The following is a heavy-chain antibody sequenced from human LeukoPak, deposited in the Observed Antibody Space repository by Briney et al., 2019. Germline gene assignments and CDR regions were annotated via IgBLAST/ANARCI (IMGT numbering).Heavy chain of an antibody. CDR3: ARDVKFYYDSSGCYRGFDY. CDR2: IYYSGST. CDR1: GGSISSYY. V-gene: IGHV4-59*01. D-gene: IGHD3-22*01. Sequence: KPSETLSLTCTVSGGSISSYYWSWIRQPPGKGLEWIGYIYYSGSTNYNPSLKSRVTISVDTSKNQFSLKLSSVTAADTAVYYCARDVKFYYDSSGCYRGFDYWGQGTLVTVSS. J-gene: IGHJ4*02.